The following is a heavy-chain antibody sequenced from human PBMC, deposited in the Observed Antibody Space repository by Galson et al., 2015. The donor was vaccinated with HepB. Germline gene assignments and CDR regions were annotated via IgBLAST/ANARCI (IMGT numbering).Heavy chain of an antibody. J-gene: IGHJ5*01. V-gene: IGHV3-23*01. CDR2: ITGKGDST. D-gene: IGHD5-18*01. CDR3: AKGYGLFDS. Sequence: SLRLSCAASGFAFDSHAMSWVRQAPGGGLEWISGITGKGDSTFYADSEKGRFTVSKDNSNNMLYLQMNSLRAEDAGLYFCAKGYGLFDSWGQGILVTVSS. CDR1: GFAFDSHA.